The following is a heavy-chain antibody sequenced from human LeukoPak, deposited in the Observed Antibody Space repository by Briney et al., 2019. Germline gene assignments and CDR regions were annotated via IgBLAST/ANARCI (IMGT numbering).Heavy chain of an antibody. V-gene: IGHV4-59*01. CDR2: IYYSGST. Sequence: PSETLSLTCTVSGGSISSYYWSWIRQPPGKGLEWIGYIYYSGSTNYNPSLKSRVTISVDTSKNQFSLKLSSVTAADTAVYYCARELGIGLGELSVWGQGTLVTVSS. CDR1: GGSISSYY. CDR3: ARELGIGLGELSV. J-gene: IGHJ4*02. D-gene: IGHD3-16*02.